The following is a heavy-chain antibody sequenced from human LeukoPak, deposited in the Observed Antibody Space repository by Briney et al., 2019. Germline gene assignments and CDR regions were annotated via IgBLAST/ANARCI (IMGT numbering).Heavy chain of an antibody. CDR3: ARHQDYYDSSPPKDY. D-gene: IGHD3-22*01. J-gene: IGHJ4*02. CDR1: GFTFSSYS. V-gene: IGHV3-48*01. Sequence: GGSLRLSCAASGFTFSSYSMNWVRQAPGKGLEWVSYISSSSSTIYYADSVKGRFTISRDNAKNSLYLQMNSLRAEDTAVYYCARHQDYYDSSPPKDYWGQGTLVTVSS. CDR2: ISSSSSTI.